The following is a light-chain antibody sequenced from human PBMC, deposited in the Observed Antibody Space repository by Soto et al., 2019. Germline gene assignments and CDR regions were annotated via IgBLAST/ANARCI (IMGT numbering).Light chain of an antibody. V-gene: IGKV3-15*01. CDR1: QSVFSS. CDR2: GAA. Sequence: EIVMTQSPATLSVSPGERVTLSCRASQSVFSSLAWYQQKPGQAPRLLIYGAATRATSVPARFSGSGSGTEFTLTITSLQSEDFAVYYCQEYGAFGGLTFGGGTKVEIK. CDR3: QEYGAFGGLT. J-gene: IGKJ4*01.